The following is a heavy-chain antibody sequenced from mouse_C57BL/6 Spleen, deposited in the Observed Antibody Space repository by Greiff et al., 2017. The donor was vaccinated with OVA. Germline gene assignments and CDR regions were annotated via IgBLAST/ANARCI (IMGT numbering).Heavy chain of an antibody. J-gene: IGHJ4*01. CDR2: IRNKANGYTT. Sequence: EVQRVESGGGLVQPGGFTFTDYYMSWVRQPPGKALEWLGFIRNKANGYTTEYSASVKGRFTISRDNSQSILYLQMNALRAEDSATYYCARSPSMDYWGQGTSVTVSS. CDR1: FTFTDYY. V-gene: IGHV7-3*01. CDR3: ARSPSMDY.